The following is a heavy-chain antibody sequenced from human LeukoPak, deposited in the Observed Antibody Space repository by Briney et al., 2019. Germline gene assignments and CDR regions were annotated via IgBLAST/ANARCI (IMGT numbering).Heavy chain of an antibody. J-gene: IGHJ4*02. CDR3: AREEAATVVPYFDY. V-gene: IGHV3-74*01. D-gene: IGHD4-23*01. CDR2: IKSDGSTT. CDR1: GFTFSSYW. Sequence: TGGSLRLSCAASGFTFSSYWMHWVRQALGKGLVWVSRIKSDGSTTSYADSVKGRFTISRDNAKNALYLQMNSLRAEDTAVYYCAREEAATVVPYFDYWGQGTLVTVSS.